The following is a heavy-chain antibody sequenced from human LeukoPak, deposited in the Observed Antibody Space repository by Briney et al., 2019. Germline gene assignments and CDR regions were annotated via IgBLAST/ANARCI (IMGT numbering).Heavy chain of an antibody. Sequence: SETLSLTCTVSGGSISDYYWSWIRQPPGKGLEWIGYIYYSGRTNYNPSLKSRVIISVDTSKNHFSLKLSSVTAADTAVYYCARGGTAMVRGVIADYWGQGTLVTVSS. V-gene: IGHV4-59*01. D-gene: IGHD3-10*01. CDR1: GGSISDYY. CDR3: ARGGTAMVRGVIADY. CDR2: IYYSGRT. J-gene: IGHJ4*02.